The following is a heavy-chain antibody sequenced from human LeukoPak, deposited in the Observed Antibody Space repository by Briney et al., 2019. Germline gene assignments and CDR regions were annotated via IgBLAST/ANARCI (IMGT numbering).Heavy chain of an antibody. Sequence: PSETLSLTCTVSGGSISSYYWSWIRQPPGKGLEWIGYIYYSGSTNYNPSLKSRVTISVDTSKNQFSLKLSSVTAAGTAVYYCARHFPFSSGWYYFDYWGQGTLVTVSS. CDR1: GGSISSYY. D-gene: IGHD6-19*01. J-gene: IGHJ4*02. CDR2: IYYSGST. CDR3: ARHFPFSSGWYYFDY. V-gene: IGHV4-59*08.